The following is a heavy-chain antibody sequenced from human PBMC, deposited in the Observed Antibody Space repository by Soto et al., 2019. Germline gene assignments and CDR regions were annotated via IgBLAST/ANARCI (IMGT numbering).Heavy chain of an antibody. CDR3: AGERSALPGARDAMDV. D-gene: IGHD1-26*01. CDR1: GFNFNTYS. V-gene: IGHV3-21*02. Sequence: EVRLVESGGGLVKPGGSLRVSCAASGFNFNTYSMNWVRQAPGKRLEWVSFISTSGGYKYYADSVRGRFTISRDNAKKSVYLEMNSLTADDTAVYYCAGERSALPGARDAMDVWGQGTTVTVSS. CDR2: ISTSGGYK. J-gene: IGHJ6*02.